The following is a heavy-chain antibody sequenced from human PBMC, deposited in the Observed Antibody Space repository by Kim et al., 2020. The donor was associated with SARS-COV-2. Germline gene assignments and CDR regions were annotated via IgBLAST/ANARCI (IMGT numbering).Heavy chain of an antibody. Sequence: STYSADSGKGRFTISRDNSKNTLYLQMNRLRAEDTAVYYCARLEVGALDYWGQGTLVTVSS. J-gene: IGHJ4*02. CDR3: ARLEVGALDY. V-gene: IGHV3-53*01. CDR2: ST. D-gene: IGHD1-26*01.